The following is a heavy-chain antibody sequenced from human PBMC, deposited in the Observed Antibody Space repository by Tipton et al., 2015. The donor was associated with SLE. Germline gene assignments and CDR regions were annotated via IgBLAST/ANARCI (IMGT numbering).Heavy chain of an antibody. CDR1: GGSISSYY. V-gene: IGHV4-59*01. Sequence: TLSLTCTVSGGSISSYYWSWIRQPPGKGLEWTGYIYYSGSTNYNPSLKSRVTISVDTSKNQFSLKLSSVTAADTAVYYCARGQIGGPIPFDYWGQGTLVTVSS. CDR2: IYYSGST. J-gene: IGHJ4*02. CDR3: ARGQIGGPIPFDY.